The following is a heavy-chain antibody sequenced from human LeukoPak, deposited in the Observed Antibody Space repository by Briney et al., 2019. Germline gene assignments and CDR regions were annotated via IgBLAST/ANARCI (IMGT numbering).Heavy chain of an antibody. V-gene: IGHV1-8*02. CDR2: MNTNSGNT. D-gene: IGHD6-13*01. Sequence: GATVKVSRKSSGYTLSSFDINWVRQATAQGLEWMGWMNTNSGNTGKAQKFQGRITMTRNISISTAYMELSSLRSEDTAVYYCARGWYPSGREVTHSQYYYMDVWGKGSTITVSS. J-gene: IGHJ6*03. CDR1: GYTLSSFD. CDR3: ARGWYPSGREVTHSQYYYMDV.